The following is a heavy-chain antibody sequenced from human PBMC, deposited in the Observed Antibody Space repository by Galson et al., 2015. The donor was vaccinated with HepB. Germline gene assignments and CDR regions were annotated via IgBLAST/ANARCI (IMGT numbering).Heavy chain of an antibody. J-gene: IGHJ3*02. CDR1: GYSFTTYG. V-gene: IGHV1-18*01. D-gene: IGHD5-24*01. CDR2: ISTYNGDT. CDR3: AKGEMQQDLNDAFDI. Sequence: SVKVSCKASGYSFTTYGITWVRQAPGQGLEWLGCISTYNGDTKYTQKVQGRVTMTTDASTSTAYMELRSLRSDDTAVYYCAKGEMQQDLNDAFDIWGQGTKVTVSS.